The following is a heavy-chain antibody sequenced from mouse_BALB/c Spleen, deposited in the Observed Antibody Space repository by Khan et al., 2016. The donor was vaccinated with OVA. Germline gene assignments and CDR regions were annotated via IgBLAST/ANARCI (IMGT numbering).Heavy chain of an antibody. CDR1: GFTFSSYG. CDR3: SGSITTTKGYYYAIDY. V-gene: IGHV5-6*01. D-gene: IGHD1-2*01. CDR2: ISSGGHYT. Sequence: EVQLVESGGDLVKPGGSLKLSCAASGFTFSSYGMSWVRQTPDKRLEWVATISSGGHYTYYPDSVRGRVTISRDNAKNTLSLQMSSLKSEDTAVYYCSGSITTTKGYYYAIDYWGQGTSVTVSS. J-gene: IGHJ4*01.